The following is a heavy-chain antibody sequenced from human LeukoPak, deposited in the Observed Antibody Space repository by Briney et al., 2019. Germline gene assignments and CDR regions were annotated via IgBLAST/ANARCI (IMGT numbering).Heavy chain of an antibody. V-gene: IGHV3-23*01. J-gene: IGHJ4*02. CDR3: AQDIAWGAFEH. Sequence: TGGSLRLSCAASGFTFRNHGMNWVRQAPGKGLEWVSGISPSGGGTYYADSVKGRFTISRDDSKNTLSLQMNSLRVEDTALYCAQDIAWGAFEHWGQGTLVTVSS. CDR2: ISPSGGGT. CDR1: GFTFRNHG. D-gene: IGHD7-27*01.